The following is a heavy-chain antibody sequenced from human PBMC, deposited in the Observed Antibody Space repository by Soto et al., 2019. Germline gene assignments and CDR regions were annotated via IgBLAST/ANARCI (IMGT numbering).Heavy chain of an antibody. CDR2: IYFTGST. Sequence: PSETLSLTCTVSGGAVSSGTYYWSWIRQPPGKGLEWIGHIYFTGSTNYNPYLKSRVTMSLDTSRNQFSLKLSSETAADTAVYYCTRGPPRVQWFDPWGLGTLVTVSS. J-gene: IGHJ5*02. V-gene: IGHV4-61*01. CDR1: GGAVSSGTYY. CDR3: TRGPPRVQWFDP.